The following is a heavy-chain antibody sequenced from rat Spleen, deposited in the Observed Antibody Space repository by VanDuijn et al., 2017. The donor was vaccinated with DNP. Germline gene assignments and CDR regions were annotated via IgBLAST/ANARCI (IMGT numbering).Heavy chain of an antibody. V-gene: IGHV2-43*01. CDR3: AGVPNTYYVMDA. D-gene: IGHD3-8*01. CDR1: GLSLTSYH. CDR2: IWTGGTT. Sequence: QVQLKESGPGLVQPSQTLSLTCTVSGLSLTSYHISWVRQPPGKGLEWMGMIWTGGTTAYNSLLKSRLSITRDTSKSQVFLKMNSLQTADTATYYCAGVPNTYYVMDAWGQGASVTVSS. J-gene: IGHJ4*01.